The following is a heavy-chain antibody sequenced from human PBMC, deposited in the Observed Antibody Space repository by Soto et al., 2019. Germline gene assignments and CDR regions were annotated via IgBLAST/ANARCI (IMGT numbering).Heavy chain of an antibody. CDR2: IFSNDEK. CDR3: ASTYSTSWYRFDP. Sequence: QVTVKESGPVLVKPTETLTLTCTVSGFSLSNAGLGVSWIRQPPGKSLEWLAHIFSNDEKSYSTSLKSKLNISKDTSKSQVVLTITNMDPVDTATYYCASTYSTSWYRFDPWGQGTLVTVSS. D-gene: IGHD6-13*01. CDR1: GFSLSNAGLG. V-gene: IGHV2-26*04. J-gene: IGHJ5*02.